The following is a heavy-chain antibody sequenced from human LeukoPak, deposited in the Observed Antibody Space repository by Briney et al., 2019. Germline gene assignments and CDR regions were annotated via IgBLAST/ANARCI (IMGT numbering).Heavy chain of an antibody. CDR2: ISYDGSNK. CDR3: ANLIVGATQQRFDY. J-gene: IGHJ4*02. D-gene: IGHD1-26*01. Sequence: GGSLRLSCAASGFTFSSYGMHWVRQAPGKGLEWVAVISYDGSNKYYADSVKGRFTISRDNSKNTLYLQTNSLRAEDTAVYYCANLIVGATQQRFDYWGQGTLVTVSS. CDR1: GFTFSSYG. V-gene: IGHV3-30*18.